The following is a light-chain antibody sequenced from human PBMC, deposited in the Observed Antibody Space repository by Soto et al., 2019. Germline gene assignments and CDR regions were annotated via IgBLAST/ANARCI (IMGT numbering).Light chain of an antibody. J-gene: IGLJ1*01. CDR3: SSYTTSSTYV. CDR1: SGDVGGFNY. V-gene: IGLV2-14*01. Sequence: QSALTQPASVSGSPGQSITISCTGTSGDVGGFNYVSWYQHHPGKAPKLMIYEVSNRPSGGSNRFSGSKSGNTASLTISGLQADDEADYYCSSYTTSSTYVFGTGTKLTVL. CDR2: EVS.